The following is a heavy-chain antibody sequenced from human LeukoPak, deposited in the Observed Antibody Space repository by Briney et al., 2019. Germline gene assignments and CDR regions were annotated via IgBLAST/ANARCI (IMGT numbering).Heavy chain of an antibody. CDR1: GGSFSGYY. D-gene: IGHD2-2*01. V-gene: IGHV4-34*01. CDR3: ARVGCSSTSCYASDY. Sequence: SETLSLTCAVYGGSFSGYYWSWIRQPPGKGLEWIGEINHSGSTNHNPSLKSRVTISVDTSKNQFSLKLSSVTAADTAVYYCARVGCSSTSCYASDYWGQGTLVTVSS. CDR2: INHSGST. J-gene: IGHJ4*02.